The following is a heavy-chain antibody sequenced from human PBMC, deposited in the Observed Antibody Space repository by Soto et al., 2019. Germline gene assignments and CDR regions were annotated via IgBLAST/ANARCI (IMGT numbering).Heavy chain of an antibody. Sequence: EVQLVESGGGLVQPGESLRLSCTVSGFTFSTYWMHWVRQAPGKGLVWVSRINNDGSDTIYADSVKGRFTISRDNAKNALYLQMNSLRDEDTAVYYCTRDMYQDWFAPWGQGTLVTVSS. CDR3: TRDMYQDWFAP. D-gene: IGHD2-2*01. CDR1: GFTFSTYW. V-gene: IGHV3-74*01. J-gene: IGHJ5*02. CDR2: INNDGSDT.